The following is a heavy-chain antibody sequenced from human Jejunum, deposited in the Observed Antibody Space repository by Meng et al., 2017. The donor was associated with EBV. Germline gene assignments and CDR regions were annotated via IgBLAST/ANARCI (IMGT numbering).Heavy chain of an antibody. CDR3: ARVYYYDSSGLKTKDFLEY. CDR2: HYKRGNT. CDR1: EDSIRSCCYS. Sequence: HEAGPGLVQPLPTPSPTLRVPEDSIRSCCYSWGWIRQAPGKGLEFIGYHYKRGNTHHNPSLKRPATIFGDPYKGPFSLKLNSVTAAETAVYYCARVYYYDSSGLKTKDFLEYWGQGALVTVSS. V-gene: IGHV4-30-4*08. D-gene: IGHD3-22*01. J-gene: IGHJ4*02.